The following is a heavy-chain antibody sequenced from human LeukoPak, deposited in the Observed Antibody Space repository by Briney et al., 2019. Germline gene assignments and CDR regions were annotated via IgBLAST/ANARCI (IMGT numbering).Heavy chain of an antibody. V-gene: IGHV3-11*01. CDR2: ISPGGSSI. D-gene: IGHD6-13*01. CDR3: ARRSSLDY. CDR1: GFTFSDYY. J-gene: IGHJ4*02. Sequence: PGGPLRLSCAASGFTFSDYYMSWIRQAPGKGLEWVSDISPGGSSISYADSVKGRFTISRDNAKSSLYLQMNNLRVEDTAVYYCARRSSLDYWGQGALVTVSS.